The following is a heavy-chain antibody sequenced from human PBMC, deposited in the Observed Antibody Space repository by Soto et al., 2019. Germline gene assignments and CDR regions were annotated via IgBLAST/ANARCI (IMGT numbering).Heavy chain of an antibody. CDR2: INPSGGST. Sequence: GAPVKASSKASGYSLTRYYMRWVRQSPGQGLEWMGIINPSGGSTSYAQKFQGRVTMTRDTSTSTVYMELSSLRSEDTAVYYCARDRSNYYDSSGYWFDPWGQGNLVTV. CDR3: ARDRSNYYDSSGYWFDP. J-gene: IGHJ5*02. V-gene: IGHV1-46*03. CDR1: GYSLTRYY. D-gene: IGHD3-22*01.